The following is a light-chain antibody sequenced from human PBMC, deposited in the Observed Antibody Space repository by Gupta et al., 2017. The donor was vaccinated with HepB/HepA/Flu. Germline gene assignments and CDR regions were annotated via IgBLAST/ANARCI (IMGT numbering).Light chain of an antibody. J-gene: IGKJ2*04. CDR2: WAS. CDR3: QQYYSTPCS. CDR1: QSVLYSSNNKNY. Sequence: IVLTQLLVSMAVALGERATINCKSSQSVLYSSNNKNYLAWYQQKPGQPPKLLIYWASTRESGVPDRFSGSGSGTDFTLTISSLQAEDVAVYYCQQYYSTPCSFGQGTKLEIK. V-gene: IGKV4-1*01.